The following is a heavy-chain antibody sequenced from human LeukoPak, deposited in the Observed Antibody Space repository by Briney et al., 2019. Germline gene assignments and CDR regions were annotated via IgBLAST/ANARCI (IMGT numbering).Heavy chain of an antibody. CDR2: IKQDGGEK. J-gene: IGHJ4*02. Sequence: PGGSLRLSCAASGFTISNYWLTWVRQAPGKGLEWVANIKQDGGEKNYVDSVKGRFIISRDNAKNSLYLQMNTLRADDTAVYYCARDGFGTGSNWGQGTLVTVSS. D-gene: IGHD3-16*01. CDR1: GFTISNYW. CDR3: ARDGFGTGSN. V-gene: IGHV3-7*03.